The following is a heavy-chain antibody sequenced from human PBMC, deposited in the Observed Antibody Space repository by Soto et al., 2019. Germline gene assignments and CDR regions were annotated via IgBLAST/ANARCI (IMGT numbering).Heavy chain of an antibody. Sequence: QVQLVQSGAEVKKPGASVKVSCEASGYTFTSYDINWVRQATGLGLEWMGWMNPTNGNTGYVQRFQGRVTMTRNTSTSTAYMERTSLRSDDTAVYYCVSGGRERWVQFEGGYWGQGTLVTVSS. CDR1: GYTFTSYD. J-gene: IGHJ4*02. V-gene: IGHV1-8*01. D-gene: IGHD1-1*01. CDR2: MNPTNGNT. CDR3: VSGGRERWVQFEGGY.